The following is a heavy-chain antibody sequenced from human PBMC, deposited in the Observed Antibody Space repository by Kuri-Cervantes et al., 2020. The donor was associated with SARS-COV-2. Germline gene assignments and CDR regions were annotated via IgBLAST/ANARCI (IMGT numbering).Heavy chain of an antibody. CDR1: GFTFSSYW. Sequence: ETLSLTCAVSGFTFSSYWMSWVRQAPGKGLEWVANIKQDGSEKYYVDSVKGRLTNSRDNAKNSLYLQMNSLRAEDTAVYYCARDSGSSRPGGYNYYYNGMDVWGQGTTVTVSS. CDR3: ARDSGSSRPGGYNYYYNGMDV. J-gene: IGHJ6*02. D-gene: IGHD5-12*01. V-gene: IGHV3-7*01. CDR2: IKQDGSEK.